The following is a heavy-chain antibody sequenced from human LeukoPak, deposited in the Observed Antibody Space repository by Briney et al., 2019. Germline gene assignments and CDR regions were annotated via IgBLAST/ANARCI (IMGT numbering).Heavy chain of an antibody. D-gene: IGHD1-1*01. J-gene: IGHJ4*02. V-gene: IGHV4-34*01. CDR2: INHSGST. CDR3: ASSGTTGTNLDY. Sequence: SETLSLTCAVYGGSFSGYYWSWIRQPPGKGLEWIGEINHSGSTNYNPSLKSRVTISVDTSKNQLSLKLSSVTAADTAVYYCASSGTTGTNLDYWGQGTLVTVYS. CDR1: GGSFSGYY.